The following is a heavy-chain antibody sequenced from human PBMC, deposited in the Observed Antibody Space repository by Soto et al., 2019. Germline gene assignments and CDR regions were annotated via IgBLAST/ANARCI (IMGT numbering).Heavy chain of an antibody. D-gene: IGHD3-10*01. CDR1: GFSFRSYY. CDR2: ISPSSSFL. Sequence: EVQLVESGGGLVKPGGSLRLSCAASGFSFRSYYLNWVRQAPGRGLEWVSSISPSSSFLSYADSVKGRFSISRDNAKSSAHLQMNSLRADDTAVYFCARVGTDYGSGSPYYSDYWGQGTLVTVSS. J-gene: IGHJ4*02. CDR3: ARVGTDYGSGSPYYSDY. V-gene: IGHV3-21*06.